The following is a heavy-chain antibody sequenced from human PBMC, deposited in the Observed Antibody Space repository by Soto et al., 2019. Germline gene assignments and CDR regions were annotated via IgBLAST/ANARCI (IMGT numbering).Heavy chain of an antibody. CDR1: AYTFTSYG. CDR3: ARDSSSWYVQDAFDI. V-gene: IGHV1-18*04. CDR2: ISAYNGNT. Sequence: SVKVSCKASAYTFTSYGISWVRQAPGQGLEWMGWISAYNGNTNYAQKLQGRVTMTTDTSTSTAYMELRSLRSDDTAVYYCARDSSSWYVQDAFDIWGQGTMVTFSS. J-gene: IGHJ3*02. D-gene: IGHD6-13*01.